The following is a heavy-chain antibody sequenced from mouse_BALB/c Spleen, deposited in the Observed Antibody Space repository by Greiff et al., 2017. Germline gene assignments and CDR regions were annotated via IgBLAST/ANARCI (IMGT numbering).Heavy chain of an antibody. V-gene: IGHV5-9*03. J-gene: IGHJ3*01. Sequence: EVQLVESGGGLVKPGGSLKLSCAASGFTFSSYTMSWVRQTPEKRLEWVATISSGGGNTYYPDSVKGRFTISRDNAKNNLYLQMSSLRSEDTALYYCARYGYDGPWFAYWGQGTLVTVSA. CDR1: GFTFSSYT. D-gene: IGHD2-2*01. CDR2: ISSGGGNT. CDR3: ARYGYDGPWFAY.